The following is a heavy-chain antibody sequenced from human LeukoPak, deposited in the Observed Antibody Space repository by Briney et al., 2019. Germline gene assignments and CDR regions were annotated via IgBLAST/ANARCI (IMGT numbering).Heavy chain of an antibody. Sequence: SETLSLTCAVYGGSFSGYYWSWIRQPPGKGLEWIGEINHSGSTNYNPSLKSRVTISVDTSKDQISLKVTSVTAADTAIYYCSRLYSGTRPPDYWGQGTLVTVSS. V-gene: IGHV4-34*01. J-gene: IGHJ4*02. CDR2: INHSGST. CDR3: SRLYSGTRPPDY. D-gene: IGHD2-15*01. CDR1: GGSFSGYY.